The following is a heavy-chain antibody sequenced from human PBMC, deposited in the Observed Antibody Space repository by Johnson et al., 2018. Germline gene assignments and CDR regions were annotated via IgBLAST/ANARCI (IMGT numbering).Heavy chain of an antibody. Sequence: QVQLQESGGGVVQPGRSLRLSCAASGFIFSSYGMHWVRQAPGKGLEWVALISYDGSNKYYADSVKGRFTISRDNAKNSLYLQINSLRAEDTALYYCAKEEMVVDFWSGPSCMDVWGKGTTVTVSS. CDR3: AKEEMVVDFWSGPSCMDV. CDR1: GFIFSSYG. CDR2: ISYDGSNK. D-gene: IGHD3-3*01. V-gene: IGHV3-30*18. J-gene: IGHJ6*03.